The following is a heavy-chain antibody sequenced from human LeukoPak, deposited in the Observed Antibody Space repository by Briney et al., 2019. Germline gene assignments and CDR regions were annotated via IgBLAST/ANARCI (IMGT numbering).Heavy chain of an antibody. V-gene: IGHV4-30-2*01. D-gene: IGHD5-12*01. CDR2: IYHSGST. CDR1: GGSISSGGYS. J-gene: IGHJ4*02. CDR3: ARGAPFSSGYSDY. Sequence: SETLSLTCAVSGGSISSGGYSWSWIRQPPGKGLEWIGYIYHSGSTYYNPSLKSRVTISVDGSKNQFSLKLSSVTAADTAVYYCARGAPFSSGYSDYWGQGTLVTVSS.